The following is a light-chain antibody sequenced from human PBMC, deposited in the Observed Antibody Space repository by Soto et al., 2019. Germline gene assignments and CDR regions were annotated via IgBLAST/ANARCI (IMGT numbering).Light chain of an antibody. CDR1: SSDIGGYKY. J-gene: IGLJ1*01. CDR2: EVT. CDR3: SSYTSSGTLYV. V-gene: IGLV2-14*01. Sequence: QSVLTQPASVSGSPGQSITISCTGTSSDIGGYKYVSWYQQHPGKAPKLMIYEVTHRPSGVSDRFSGSKSGNTASLTVSGLKAADEADSYCSSYTSSGTLYVFGTGTKLTVL.